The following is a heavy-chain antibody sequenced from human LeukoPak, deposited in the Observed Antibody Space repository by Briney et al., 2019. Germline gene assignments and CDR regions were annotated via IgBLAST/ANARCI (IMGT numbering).Heavy chain of an antibody. CDR3: ARAEYDSSGYLYYFDY. J-gene: IGHJ4*02. CDR2: IYYSGST. Sequence: SETLSLTCTVSGGSISSYYWSWIRQPPGKGLEWIGYIYYSGSTNYNPSLKSRVTISVDTSKNQFSLKLSSVTAADTAVYYCARAEYDSSGYLYYFDYWGQGTLVTVSS. D-gene: IGHD3-22*01. CDR1: GGSISSYY. V-gene: IGHV4-59*01.